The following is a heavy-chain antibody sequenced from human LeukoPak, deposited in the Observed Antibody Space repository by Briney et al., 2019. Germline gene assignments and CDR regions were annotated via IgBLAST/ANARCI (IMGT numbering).Heavy chain of an antibody. D-gene: IGHD1-26*01. V-gene: IGHV3-30-3*01. Sequence: GGSLRLSCAASGFSFSSYAMFWVRQAPGKGLEWVTIISRDGSDTFYADSVRGRFTISRDNSKNMLYLQLNSLTTEDTAVYYCAREGADWGQGTLVTVSS. CDR3: AREGAD. CDR1: GFSFSSYA. CDR2: ISRDGSDT. J-gene: IGHJ4*02.